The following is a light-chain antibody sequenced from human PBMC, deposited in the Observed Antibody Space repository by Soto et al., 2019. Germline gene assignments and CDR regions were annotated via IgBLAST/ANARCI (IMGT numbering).Light chain of an antibody. CDR3: QQYGSSLT. J-gene: IGKJ4*01. V-gene: IGKV3-20*01. CDR2: GAS. CDR1: QSVSSSY. Sequence: ILVTKSPGTMSLAPGERAALSCRASQSVSSSYLAWYKQKPGQAPRLLIYGASSRATGIQDRFSGSGSATDFTVTISRLEPEDSAVYYCQQYGSSLTLGGGTKVDIK.